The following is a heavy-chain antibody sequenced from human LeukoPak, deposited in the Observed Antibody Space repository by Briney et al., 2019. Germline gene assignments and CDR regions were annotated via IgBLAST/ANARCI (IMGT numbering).Heavy chain of an antibody. Sequence: GGSLRLSCAAAGFRFSNYWMTWVRQAPEKELEWLARIKTDGSETYYVDSVKGRFTISRDNAKSSLYLQMNSLRVEDTAVYHCVRFGPDHDMGLWGQGTTVTVS. CDR2: IKTDGSET. J-gene: IGHJ6*02. D-gene: IGHD3-16*01. V-gene: IGHV3-7*01. CDR3: VRFGPDHDMGL. CDR1: GFRFSNYW.